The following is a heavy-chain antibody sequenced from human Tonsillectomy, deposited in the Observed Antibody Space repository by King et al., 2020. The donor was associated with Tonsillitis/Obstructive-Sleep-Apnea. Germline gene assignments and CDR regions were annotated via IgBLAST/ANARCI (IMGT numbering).Heavy chain of an antibody. Sequence: VQLVESGGGVVQPGRSLRLSCVASGFTFSSYGMYWVRQAPGKGLEWEAVISDDGSDKYYADSVKGRFTISRDNSKKTLYLQMNSLRAEDTAVYYCARDYDFWRGYYHYYYGMDVWGQGPTVTVS. CDR2: ISDDGSDK. CDR1: GFTFSSYG. D-gene: IGHD3-3*01. V-gene: IGHV3-30*03. CDR3: ARDYDFWRGYYHYYYGMDV. J-gene: IGHJ6*02.